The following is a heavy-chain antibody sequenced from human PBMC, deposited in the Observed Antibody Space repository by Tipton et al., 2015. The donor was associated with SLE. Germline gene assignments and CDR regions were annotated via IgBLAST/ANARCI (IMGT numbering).Heavy chain of an antibody. CDR3: ARELDCSGGVCPFDY. CDR1: GGSMTNFY. CDR2: MFYSGST. J-gene: IGHJ4*02. V-gene: IGHV4-59*01. D-gene: IGHD2-8*02. Sequence: TLSLTCTVSGGSMTNFYWSWIRQPQGKGLEWIGYMFYSGSTDYNPSLKSRVTISGDTSKNQFSLKLSSVTAADTAVYYCARELDCSGGVCPFDYWGQGTLVTVSS.